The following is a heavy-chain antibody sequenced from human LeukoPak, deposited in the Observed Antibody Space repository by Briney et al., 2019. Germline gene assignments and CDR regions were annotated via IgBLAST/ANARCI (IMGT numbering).Heavy chain of an antibody. Sequence: GGSLRLSCAASGFTFSSYGMHWVRQAPGKGLEWVAVIWYDGSNKYYADSVKGRFTISRDNSKNTLYLQMNSLRAEDTAVYYCATPRGNLEWLLPFDYWGQGTLVTVSS. CDR1: GFTFSSYG. J-gene: IGHJ4*02. V-gene: IGHV3-33*01. D-gene: IGHD3-3*01. CDR2: IWYDGSNK. CDR3: ATPRGNLEWLLPFDY.